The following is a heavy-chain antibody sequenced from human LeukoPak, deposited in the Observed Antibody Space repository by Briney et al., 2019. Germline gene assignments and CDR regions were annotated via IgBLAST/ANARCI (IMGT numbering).Heavy chain of an antibody. D-gene: IGHD6-19*01. J-gene: IGHJ6*03. V-gene: IGHV4-34*01. CDR1: GGSFSGYY. CDR2: INHSGST. Sequence: PSETLSLTCAVYGGSFSGYYWNWIRQPPGKGLEWIGEINHSGSTNYNPSLKSRVTISVDTSKNQFSLKLSSVTAADTALYYCARGPRAYTSGWYSDYYYYYMDVWGKGTTVTVSS. CDR3: ARGPRAYTSGWYSDYYYYYMDV.